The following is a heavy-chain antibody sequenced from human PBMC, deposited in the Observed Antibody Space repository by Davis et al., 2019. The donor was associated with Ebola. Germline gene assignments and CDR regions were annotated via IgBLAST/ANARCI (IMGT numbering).Heavy chain of an antibody. CDR3: ARGSSWYTY. CDR1: GFTFSSHS. D-gene: IGHD6-13*01. J-gene: IGHJ4*02. V-gene: IGHV3-21*01. CDR2: ISSSSSYI. Sequence: GESLKISCEASGFTFSSHSINWVRQAPGKGLEWVSSISSSSSYIYYADSVKGRFTISRDNAKNTLYLQMNSLRAEDTAVYYCARGSSWYTYWGQGTLVTVSS.